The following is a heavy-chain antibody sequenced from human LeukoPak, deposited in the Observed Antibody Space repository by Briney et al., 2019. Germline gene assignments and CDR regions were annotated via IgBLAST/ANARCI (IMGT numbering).Heavy chain of an antibody. J-gene: IGHJ6*03. D-gene: IGHD6-6*01. CDR2: ISTSGST. V-gene: IGHV4-61*02. CDR1: GGSISSGSYY. CDR3: ARALRSMGYYYYYMDV. Sequence: PSQTLSLTCTVTGGSISSGSYYWSWIRQPAGKGLEWIGRISTSGSTNYNPSLKSRVTISVDTSKNQFSLKLSSVTAADTAVYYCARALRSMGYYYYYMDVWGKGTTVTVSS.